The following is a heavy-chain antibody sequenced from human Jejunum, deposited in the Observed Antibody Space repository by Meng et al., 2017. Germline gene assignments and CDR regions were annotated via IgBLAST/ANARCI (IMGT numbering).Heavy chain of an antibody. Sequence: QVQLVESGGGVVRPGRSLRLSCAASGFTFNHYAMHWVRQAPGAGLEWVALISYDGRNQYYADSVKGRFTISRDDSTSTLYLQMNSLRTEDTALYYCAREITGFYVACWGQGTLVTVSS. CDR2: ISYDGRNQ. CDR3: AREITGFYVAC. CDR1: GFTFNHYA. V-gene: IGHV3-30-3*01. J-gene: IGHJ4*02.